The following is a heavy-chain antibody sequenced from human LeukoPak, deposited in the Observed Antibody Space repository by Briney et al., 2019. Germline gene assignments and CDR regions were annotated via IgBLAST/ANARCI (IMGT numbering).Heavy chain of an antibody. CDR1: GGTCSSYT. Sequence: SVKVSCKASGGTCSSYTISWVRQAPGQGLEWMGRIIPILGIANYAQKFQGRVTITADKSTSTAYMELSSLRSEDTAVYYCARGYLSGYDVGYFDYWGQGTLVTVSS. V-gene: IGHV1-69*02. CDR2: IIPILGIA. J-gene: IGHJ4*02. D-gene: IGHD3-3*01. CDR3: ARGYLSGYDVGYFDY.